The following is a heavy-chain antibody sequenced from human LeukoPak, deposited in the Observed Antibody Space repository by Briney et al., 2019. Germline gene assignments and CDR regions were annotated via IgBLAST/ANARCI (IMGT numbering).Heavy chain of an antibody. V-gene: IGHV5-10-1*01. CDR2: IDPSDSYT. CDR1: GYSFTSYW. D-gene: IGHD3-22*01. CDR3: ARVRDYDSSGSRAFDT. J-gene: IGHJ3*02. Sequence: GESLKISCKGSGYSFTSYWISWVRQMPGKGLEWMGRIDPSDSYTNYSPSFQGHVTISADKSISTAYLQWSSLKASDTAMYYCARVRDYDSSGSRAFDTWGQGTMVTVSS.